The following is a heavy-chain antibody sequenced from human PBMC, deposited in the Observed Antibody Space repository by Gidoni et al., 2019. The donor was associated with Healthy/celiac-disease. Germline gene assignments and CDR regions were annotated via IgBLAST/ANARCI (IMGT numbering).Heavy chain of an antibody. J-gene: IGHJ4*02. CDR2: IYSGGST. CDR3: ARMDYYGSGSSFDY. Sequence: EVQLVESGGGLVQPGGSLRLSCAASGFTVSSNYMSWVRQAPGKGLEWVSVIYSGGSTYYADSVKGRFTISRDNSKNTLYLQMNSLRAEDTAVYYCARMDYYGSGSSFDYWGQGTLVTVSS. V-gene: IGHV3-66*02. CDR1: GFTVSSNY. D-gene: IGHD3-10*01.